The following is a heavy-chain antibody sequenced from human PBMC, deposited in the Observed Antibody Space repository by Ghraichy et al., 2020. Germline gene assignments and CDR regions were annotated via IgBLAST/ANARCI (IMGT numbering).Heavy chain of an antibody. D-gene: IGHD2/OR15-2a*01. Sequence: GGSLRLSCAASGFIFNNYAMHWVRQAPGKGLEWVSAISGSGGNTYYADSVKGRFTISRDNSKNTLYLQINSLRAEDTALYYCANDWGEYPDCLDVWGQGKMVTVSS. CDR3: ANDWGEYPDCLDV. J-gene: IGHJ3*01. V-gene: IGHV3-23*01. CDR2: ISGSGGNT. CDR1: GFIFNNYA.